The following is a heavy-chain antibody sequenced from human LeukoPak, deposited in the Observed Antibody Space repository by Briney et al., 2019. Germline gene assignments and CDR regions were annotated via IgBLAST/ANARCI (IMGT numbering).Heavy chain of an antibody. V-gene: IGHV3-7*01. D-gene: IGHD1-26*01. Sequence: GGSLRLSCAASGFTFSSYWMSWVRQAPGKGLEWVANIKQDGSEKYYVDSVKGRFTISRDNAKNSLYLQMNSLRAEDAAVYYCARDYSGSYYGTRGDYWGQGTLVTVSS. CDR2: IKQDGSEK. CDR1: GFTFSSYW. CDR3: ARDYSGSYYGTRGDY. J-gene: IGHJ4*02.